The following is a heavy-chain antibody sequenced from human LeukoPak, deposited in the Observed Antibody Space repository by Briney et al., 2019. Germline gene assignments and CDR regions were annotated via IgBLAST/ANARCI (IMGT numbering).Heavy chain of an antibody. Sequence: SETLSLTCAVSGYSISSGYYWGWIRQPLGKGLEWIGSIYHSGSTYYNPSLKSRVTISVDTSKNQFSLKLSSVTAADTAVYYCAGDTYGMDVWGKGTTVTVSS. CDR2: IYHSGST. CDR3: AGDTYGMDV. J-gene: IGHJ6*04. V-gene: IGHV4-38-2*01. D-gene: IGHD3-10*01. CDR1: GYSISSGYY.